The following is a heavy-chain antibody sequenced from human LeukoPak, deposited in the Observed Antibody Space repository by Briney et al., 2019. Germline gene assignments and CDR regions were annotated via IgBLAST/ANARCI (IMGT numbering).Heavy chain of an antibody. J-gene: IGHJ4*02. CDR3: ARDAHYYDSSGYFDY. V-gene: IGHV3-30-3*01. CDR1: GFTLSSYA. D-gene: IGHD3-22*01. CDR2: ISYDGSNK. Sequence: PGRSLRLSCAASGFTLSSYAMHWVRQAPGKGLEWVAVISYDGSNKYYADSVKGRFTISRDNSKNTLYLQMNSLRAEDTAVYYCARDAHYYDSSGYFDYWGQGTLVTVSS.